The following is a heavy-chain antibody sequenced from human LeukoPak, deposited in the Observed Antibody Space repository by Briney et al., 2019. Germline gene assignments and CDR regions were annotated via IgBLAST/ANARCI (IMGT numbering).Heavy chain of an antibody. J-gene: IGHJ4*02. V-gene: IGHV3-74*01. Sequence: TGGSLRLSCAASGFTFSSYWMHWVRQAPGKGLVWVSRINSDGSGTRYADSVKGRFTISRDNAKNTLYLQMNTLRAEDTAVYYRARDSGTTDFDYWGQGTLVTVSS. CDR2: INSDGSGT. CDR1: GFTFSSYW. CDR3: ARDSGTTDFDY. D-gene: IGHD2/OR15-2a*01.